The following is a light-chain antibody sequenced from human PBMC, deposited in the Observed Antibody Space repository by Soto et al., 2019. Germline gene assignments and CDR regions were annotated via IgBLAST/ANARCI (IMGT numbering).Light chain of an antibody. V-gene: IGLV2-11*01. Sequence: QSALTQPRSVSGSPGQSVTISCTGTSSDVGGYNYVSWYQQHPGKAPKLMIYDVSQRPSGVPDRFSGSKSGNTASLTISGHQAEDDADYYCCSYAGSPYLFGTGTKLTVL. CDR2: DVS. CDR1: SSDVGGYNY. CDR3: CSYAGSPYL. J-gene: IGLJ1*01.